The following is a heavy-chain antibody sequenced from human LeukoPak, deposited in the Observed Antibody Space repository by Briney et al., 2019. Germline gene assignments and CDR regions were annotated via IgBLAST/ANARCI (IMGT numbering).Heavy chain of an antibody. V-gene: IGHV6-1*01. J-gene: IGHJ4*02. CDR3: ARGYSYGYDY. D-gene: IGHD5-18*01. Sequence: SQTLSLTCAISGNSVSSNSVAWHWIRQSPSRGLEWLGRTYYRSKWYNDYAVSVKSRITINPDTSKNQFSLQLNSVISEDTAVYYCARGYSYGYDYWGQGTLVTVSS. CDR2: TYYRSKWYN. CDR1: GNSVSSNSVA.